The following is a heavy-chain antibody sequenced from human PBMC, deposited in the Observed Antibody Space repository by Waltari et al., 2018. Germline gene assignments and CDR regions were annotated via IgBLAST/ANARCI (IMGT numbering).Heavy chain of an antibody. Sequence: QVQLQQWGAGLLKPSETLSLTCAVYGGSFSVYYWSWIRQPPGKGLEWIGEINHSGSTNYNPSLKSRVTISVDTSKNQFSLKLSSVTAADTAVYYCASRDGYNYYFDYWGQGTLVTVSS. J-gene: IGHJ4*02. CDR1: GGSFSVYY. CDR2: INHSGST. D-gene: IGHD5-12*01. CDR3: ASRDGYNYYFDY. V-gene: IGHV4-34*01.